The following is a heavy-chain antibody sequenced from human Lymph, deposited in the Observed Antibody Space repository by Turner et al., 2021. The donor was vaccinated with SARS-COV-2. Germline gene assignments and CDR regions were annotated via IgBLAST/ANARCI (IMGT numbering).Heavy chain of an antibody. CDR2: IIPILGIA. CDR3: ARRHSGNYDAMDI. Sequence: QVQLVQSGAEVKKPGSSVKVSCKASGGTFSTYVISWVRQAPGQGLEWMGGIIPILGIANYTQKFKGRVTITADKSTSTAYMELSSLRSEDTGVYHCARRHSGNYDAMDIWGQGTTVTVSS. CDR1: GGTFSTYV. J-gene: IGHJ3*02. V-gene: IGHV1-69*10. D-gene: IGHD1-26*01.